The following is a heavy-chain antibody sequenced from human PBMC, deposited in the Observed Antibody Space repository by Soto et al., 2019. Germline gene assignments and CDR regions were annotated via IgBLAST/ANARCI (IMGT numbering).Heavy chain of an antibody. Sequence: PSETLSLTCAVSGGSISSGGYSWSLIRQPPGKGLEWIGYIYHSGSTYYNPSLKSRVTISVDRSKNQFSLKLSSVTAADTAVYYVAGGGYYHHSGMDCWGQGTKVPVYS. CDR2: IYHSGST. CDR3: AGGGYYHHSGMDC. V-gene: IGHV4-30-2*01. CDR1: GGSISSGGYS. D-gene: IGHD3-22*01. J-gene: IGHJ6*02.